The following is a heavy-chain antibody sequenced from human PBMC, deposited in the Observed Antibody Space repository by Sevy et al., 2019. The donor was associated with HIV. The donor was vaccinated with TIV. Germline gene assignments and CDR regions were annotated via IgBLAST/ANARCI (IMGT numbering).Heavy chain of an antibody. V-gene: IGHV3-7*01. Sequence: GESLKISCAASGFTFSSYWMSWVRQAPGKGLEWVPNIKQDGSEKYYVDSVKGRFTISRDNAKNSLYLQMNSLRAEDTAVVYCARNVGRGYDFWSGYSYYYYYGMDVWGQGTTVTVSS. D-gene: IGHD3-3*01. J-gene: IGHJ6*02. CDR3: ARNVGRGYDFWSGYSYYYYYGMDV. CDR2: IKQDGSEK. CDR1: GFTFSSYW.